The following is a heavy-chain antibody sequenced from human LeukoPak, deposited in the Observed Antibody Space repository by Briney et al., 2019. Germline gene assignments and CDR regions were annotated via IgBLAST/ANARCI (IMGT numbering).Heavy chain of an antibody. J-gene: IGHJ3*02. CDR3: AKFAYNWDAPDGFDM. V-gene: IGHV3-30*18. CDR2: ISYDGSRK. Sequence: TGGSLRLSCRGSRFSFGDYDMNWVRRGPGQGLEWVALISYDGSRKHYADSVKGRFTISRDNSESTLFLQINSLKIDDTSVYFCAKFAYNWDAPDGFDMWGQGTRVIVSS. D-gene: IGHD1-1*01. CDR1: RFSFGDYD.